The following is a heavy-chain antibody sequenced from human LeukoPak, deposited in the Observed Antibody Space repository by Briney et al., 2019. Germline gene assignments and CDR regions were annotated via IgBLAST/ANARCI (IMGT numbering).Heavy chain of an antibody. CDR1: GYTFTGYY. J-gene: IGHJ4*02. Sequence: ASVKVSCKASGYTFTGYYMHWVRQAPGQGLEWRGWINPNSGGTNYAQKFQGRVTMTRDTSISTAYMELSGLRSDDTAVYYCGRDWELRFQQGGFDYWGEGTLVTVSS. CDR2: INPNSGGT. CDR3: GRDWELRFQQGGFDY. V-gene: IGHV1-2*02. D-gene: IGHD3-3*01.